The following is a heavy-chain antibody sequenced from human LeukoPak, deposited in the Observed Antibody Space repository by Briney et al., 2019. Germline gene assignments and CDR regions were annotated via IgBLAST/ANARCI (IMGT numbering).Heavy chain of an antibody. D-gene: IGHD3-10*01. CDR3: AKEVSADYYGSESYYASTAHNGMDV. J-gene: IGHJ6*02. CDR2: ISGGGSRV. Sequence: GGSLRLSCEASGFTFNTYAMSWVRQAPGKGLDWVSSISGGGSRVYYADSVKGRFTISRDNSKNTLYLQMNNLRAEDTAIYYCAKEVSADYYGSESYYASTAHNGMDVWGQGTTVTVSS. V-gene: IGHV3-23*01. CDR1: GFTFNTYA.